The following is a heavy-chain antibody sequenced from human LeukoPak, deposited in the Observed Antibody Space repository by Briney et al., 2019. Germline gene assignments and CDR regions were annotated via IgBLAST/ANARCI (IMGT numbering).Heavy chain of an antibody. V-gene: IGHV3-74*01. Sequence: GGSLRLSCAASGNHWMHWVRQAPGKGLVWVSRINNDGSDTVYADSVKGRFTISRDNAKNALYLQMSSLRVEDTAIYYCVRGKGGPANWGQGTLVTVSS. CDR1: GNHW. J-gene: IGHJ4*02. CDR3: VRGKGGPAN. CDR2: INNDGSDT. D-gene: IGHD1-26*01.